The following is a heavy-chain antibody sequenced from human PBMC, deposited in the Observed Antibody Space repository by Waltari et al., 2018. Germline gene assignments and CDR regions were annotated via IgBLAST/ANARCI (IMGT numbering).Heavy chain of an antibody. Sequence: QLQLQPSGPGLVKPSESLSLTCAVSGDSMSNTDWWSWVRQSPGKGLEWIGQVHRSGRTNYNPSLASRVTMSIDTSNNQVSLKVPSPTAADTAMYYCARDRGRGLYLDSWGQGTLVTVSP. D-gene: IGHD2-15*01. CDR1: GDSMSNTDW. CDR2: VHRSGRT. V-gene: IGHV4-4*02. CDR3: ARDRGRGLYLDS. J-gene: IGHJ4*02.